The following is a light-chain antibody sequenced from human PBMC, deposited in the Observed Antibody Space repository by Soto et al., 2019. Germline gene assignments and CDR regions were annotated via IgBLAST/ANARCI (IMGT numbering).Light chain of an antibody. V-gene: IGKV3D-20*02. J-gene: IGKJ2*01. CDR3: QQRSNWHT. CDR2: GAS. Sequence: EIVLTQSPGTLSLSPGERATLSCRASQSVSSSNLAWYYQKPGQAPRLLIFGASSRATGIPDRFSGSGSGTDFTLTINRVEPEDFAVYYCQQRSNWHTFGQGTKLEIK. CDR1: QSVSSSN.